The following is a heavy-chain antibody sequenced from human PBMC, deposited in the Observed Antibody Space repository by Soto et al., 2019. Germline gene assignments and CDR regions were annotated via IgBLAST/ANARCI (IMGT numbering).Heavy chain of an antibody. CDR3: AKDSFRGGTLDY. J-gene: IGHJ4*02. Sequence: EVRLLESGGGLVQPGGSLRLSCAASGFTFSSYAMSWVRQAPGKGLEWVSAISGSGGSTYYADSVKGRFTISRDNSKNTLYLQMNSLRAEDTAVYYCAKDSFRGGTLDYWGQGTLVTVSS. V-gene: IGHV3-23*01. CDR2: ISGSGGST. CDR1: GFTFSSYA. D-gene: IGHD2-15*01.